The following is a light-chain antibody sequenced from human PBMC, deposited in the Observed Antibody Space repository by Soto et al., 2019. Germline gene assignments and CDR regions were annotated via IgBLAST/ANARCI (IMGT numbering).Light chain of an antibody. CDR3: QSYDSSLSGYV. J-gene: IGLJ1*01. CDR1: SSNIGARYD. V-gene: IGLV1-40*01. Sequence: QSVLTQPPSVSGAPGQRVTISCTGSSSNIGARYDVHWYQHLPGTAPKLLISDNNNRPSGVPDRFSGSKSDTSASLAITGLQAEDEADYYCQSYDSSLSGYVFGTGTKVTVL. CDR2: DNN.